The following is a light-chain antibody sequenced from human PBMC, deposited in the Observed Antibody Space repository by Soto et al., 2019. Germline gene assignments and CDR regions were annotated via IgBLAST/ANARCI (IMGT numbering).Light chain of an antibody. CDR1: SGDVGGSNH. CDR3: CSDAGTYSFV. J-gene: IGLJ1*01. Sequence: QSVLTQPRSVSGSPGQSVTISCTGTSGDVGGSNHVSWYQHHPGQAPKFLIYDVTKRPSGVPDRFSGSKSGNTASLTISRLQAEDEADYYCCSDAGTYSFVFGTGTKVTVL. V-gene: IGLV2-11*01. CDR2: DVT.